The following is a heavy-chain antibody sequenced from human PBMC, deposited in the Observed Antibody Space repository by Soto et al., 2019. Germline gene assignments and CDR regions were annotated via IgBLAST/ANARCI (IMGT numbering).Heavy chain of an antibody. V-gene: IGHV3-33*01. CDR3: ARDRGNRGTRGPKYGMDV. CDR1: GFTFSSYG. Sequence: GGSLRLSCAASGFTFSSYGMHWVRQAPGKGLEWVAVIWYDGSNKYYADSVKGRFTISRDNSKNTLYLQMNSLRAEDTAVYYCARDRGNRGTRGPKYGMDVWGQGATVTVS. CDR2: IWYDGSNK. J-gene: IGHJ6*02. D-gene: IGHD1-1*01.